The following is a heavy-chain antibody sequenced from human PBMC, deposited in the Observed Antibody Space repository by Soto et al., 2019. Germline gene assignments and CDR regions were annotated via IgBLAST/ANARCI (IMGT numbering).Heavy chain of an antibody. D-gene: IGHD4-17*01. Sequence: PSETLSLTCSVSGGSISSSDYYWSWIRQPPGKGLEWIAYIYHSGSTYYNPSLKSRVTISVDTSKNQFSLNLSSVTAADTAVYYCARERNYGGNFPSDSWGQGTLVTVSS. CDR1: GGSISSSDYY. V-gene: IGHV4-30-4*01. CDR2: IYHSGST. J-gene: IGHJ4*02. CDR3: ARERNYGGNFPSDS.